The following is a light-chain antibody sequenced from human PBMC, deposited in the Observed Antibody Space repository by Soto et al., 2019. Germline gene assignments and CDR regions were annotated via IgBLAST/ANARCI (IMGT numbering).Light chain of an antibody. V-gene: IGLV1-44*01. CDR3: AAWDDSLNVVV. CDR2: SNN. J-gene: IGLJ2*01. Sequence: QPVLTQPPSASGTPGQRLTISCSGSSSNIGSKTVHWYQQLPGTAPKLLIYSNNRRPSGVPDRFSGSKSGTSASLAISGLQSEDEGDYYCAAWDDSLNVVVFGGGTKLTVL. CDR1: SSNIGSKT.